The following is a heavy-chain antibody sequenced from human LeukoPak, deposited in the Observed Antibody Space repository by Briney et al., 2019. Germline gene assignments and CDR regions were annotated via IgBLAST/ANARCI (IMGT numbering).Heavy chain of an antibody. CDR3: AREKWELLGEFSYYFDL. V-gene: IGHV4-59*11. CDR1: GASMSGLS. CDR2: VQPGGST. D-gene: IGHD1-7*01. J-gene: IGHJ6*03. Sequence: KPSETLSLTCTVSGASMSGLSWSWIRQAPGKGLEWIGFVQPGGSTNYSPSLQSRVSISLDTSKNQFSLTLRSVTAADTAVYFCAREKWELLGEFSYYFDLWGKGTTVTVSS.